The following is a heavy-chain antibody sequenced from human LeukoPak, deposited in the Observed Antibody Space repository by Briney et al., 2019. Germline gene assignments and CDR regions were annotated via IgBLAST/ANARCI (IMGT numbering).Heavy chain of an antibody. CDR2: ISGSGGST. Sequence: GGSLRLSCAASGFTFSSYAMSWVRQAPGKGLEWVSAISGSGGSTYYADSVKGRFTISRDNSKNTLYLQMNSLRAEDTAVYYCAKSGNYDSSGYLDYWGQGTLVTVSS. CDR3: AKSGNYDSSGYLDY. J-gene: IGHJ4*02. D-gene: IGHD3-22*01. V-gene: IGHV3-23*01. CDR1: GFTFSSYA.